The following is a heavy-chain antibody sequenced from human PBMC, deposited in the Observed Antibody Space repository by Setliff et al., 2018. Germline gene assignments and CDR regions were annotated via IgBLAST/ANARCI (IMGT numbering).Heavy chain of an antibody. CDR1: GFTFSSSS. D-gene: IGHD3-3*01. CDR2: ISSRSDII. CDR3: AKDFWSGYVSYLDP. V-gene: IGHV3-48*01. Sequence: PGGSLRLSCAASGFTFSSSSMNWVRQAPGKGLEWVSYISSRSDIIYYADSVKGRFTISRDNAKNSLYLQMSDLRAEDTAVYYCAKDFWSGYVSYLDPWGQGTLVTVSS. J-gene: IGHJ5*02.